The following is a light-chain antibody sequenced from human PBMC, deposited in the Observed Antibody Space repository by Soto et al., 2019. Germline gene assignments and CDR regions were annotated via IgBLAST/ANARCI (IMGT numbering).Light chain of an antibody. J-gene: IGKJ1*01. V-gene: IGKV3-20*01. CDR3: QQYGSSGT. Sequence: EIVMTQSPATLSVSPGGRAPLSCRASQSISDTLAWYQQKPGQAPRLLIYGASSRATGIPDRFSGSGSGTDFTLTISRLEPEDFAVYYCQQYGSSGTFGQGTKVDIK. CDR1: QSISDT. CDR2: GAS.